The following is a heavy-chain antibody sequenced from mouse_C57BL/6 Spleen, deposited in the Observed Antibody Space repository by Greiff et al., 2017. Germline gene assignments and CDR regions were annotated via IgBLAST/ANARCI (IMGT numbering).Heavy chain of an antibody. CDR1: GYAFSSSW. CDR3: ARSGDGYYVGY. J-gene: IGHJ2*01. V-gene: IGHV1-82*01. Sequence: VQLQQSGPELVKPGASVKISCKASGYAFSSSWMNWVKHRPGKGLERIGRIYPGDGDTNYNGKFKGKDTLTADKSSSTAYMQLSSLTSEDSAVYFCARSGDGYYVGYWGQGTTLTVSS. D-gene: IGHD2-3*01. CDR2: IYPGDGDT.